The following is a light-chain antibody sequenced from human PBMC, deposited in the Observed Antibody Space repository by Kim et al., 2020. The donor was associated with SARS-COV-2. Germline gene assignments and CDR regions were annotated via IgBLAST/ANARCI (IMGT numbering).Light chain of an antibody. CDR1: QSVRRN. Sequence: LSPGERATLSCRASQSVRRNLAWYQQKPGQVPRLLIYDASTRATGVSARFSGSGSGTEFTLTISSLQSEDFAVYYCQQYNNWPFTFGPGTKVDIK. J-gene: IGKJ3*01. V-gene: IGKV3-15*01. CDR3: QQYNNWPFT. CDR2: DAS.